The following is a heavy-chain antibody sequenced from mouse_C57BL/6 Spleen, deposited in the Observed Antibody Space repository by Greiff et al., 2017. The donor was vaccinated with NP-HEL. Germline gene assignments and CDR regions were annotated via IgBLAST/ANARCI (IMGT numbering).Heavy chain of an antibody. Sequence: EVQLVESGGGLVKPGGSLKLSCAASGFTFSDYGMHWVRQSPEKGLEWVAYISSGSSTIYYADTVKGRFTISRDNAKNTLFLQMTSLRSEDTAMYYCARPYGYDGAWLAYWGQGTLVTVSA. CDR2: ISSGSSTI. CDR1: GFTFSDYG. J-gene: IGHJ3*01. V-gene: IGHV5-17*01. D-gene: IGHD2-2*01. CDR3: ARPYGYDGAWLAY.